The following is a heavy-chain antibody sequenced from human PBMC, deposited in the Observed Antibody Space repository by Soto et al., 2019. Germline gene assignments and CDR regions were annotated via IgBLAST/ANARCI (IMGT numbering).Heavy chain of an antibody. D-gene: IGHD2-2*01. CDR2: IIPIFGTA. Sequence: VASVKVSCKASGGTFSSYAISWVRQAPGQGLEWMGGIIPIFGTANYAQKFQGRVTITADESTSTAYMELSSLRSEDTAVYYCARGGYCSSTSCPPQDYYYYGMDVWGQGTTVTVSS. CDR3: ARGGYCSSTSCPPQDYYYYGMDV. V-gene: IGHV1-69*13. CDR1: GGTFSSYA. J-gene: IGHJ6*02.